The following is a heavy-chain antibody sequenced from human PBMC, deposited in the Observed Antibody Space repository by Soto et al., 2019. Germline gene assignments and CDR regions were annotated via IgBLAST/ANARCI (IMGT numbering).Heavy chain of an antibody. CDR3: ARGNAFRGVWHDAFDI. V-gene: IGHV1-69*13. Sequence: ASVKVSCKASGGTFSSYAISWVRQAPGQGLEWMGGIIPIFGTANYAQKFQGRVTITADESTSTAYMELSSLRSEDTAVYYCARGNAFRGVWHDAFDIWGQGTMVTV. D-gene: IGHD3-10*01. J-gene: IGHJ3*02. CDR2: IIPIFGTA. CDR1: GGTFSSYA.